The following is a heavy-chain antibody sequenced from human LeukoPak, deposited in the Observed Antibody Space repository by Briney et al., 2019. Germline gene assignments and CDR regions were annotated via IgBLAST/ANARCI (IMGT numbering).Heavy chain of an antibody. V-gene: IGHV3-23*01. CDR3: AKSITMVRGVPHYFDY. J-gene: IGHJ4*02. Sequence: TGGSLRLSCAASEFTFSSYPMSWVRQAPGKGLEWVSVISGGGDNTNYADSVKGRFTISRDNSKNTLYLQMNSLRAEDTAVYYCAKSITMVRGVPHYFDYWGQGTLVTVSS. CDR2: ISGGGDNT. CDR1: EFTFSSYP. D-gene: IGHD3-10*01.